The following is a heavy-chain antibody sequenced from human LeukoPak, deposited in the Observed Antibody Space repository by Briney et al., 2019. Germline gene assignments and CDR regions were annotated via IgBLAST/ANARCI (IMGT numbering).Heavy chain of an antibody. Sequence: GGSLRLSCAASGFTFSSHWMHWVRQAPGKGLVWVSRISSDGTGTTYADSVKGRFTISRDNAKNTLYLQMNSLRADDTAVYYCARHQDHWGQGTLVTVSS. V-gene: IGHV3-74*03. CDR1: GFTFSSHW. J-gene: IGHJ4*02. CDR3: ARHQDH. CDR2: ISSDGTGT.